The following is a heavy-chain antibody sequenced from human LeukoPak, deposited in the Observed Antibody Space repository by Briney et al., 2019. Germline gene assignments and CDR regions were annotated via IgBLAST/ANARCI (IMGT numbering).Heavy chain of an antibody. CDR1: GFSFSDYY. D-gene: IGHD3-22*01. CDR2: ISGSGSPI. CDR3: ARAGYYDSSGYSYYFDY. Sequence: GGSLRLSCAASGFSFSDYYMTWIRQAPGKGLEWVSYISGSGSPIYYADSVKGRFTISRDNPKKSVYLQMNSLRAEDTAVYYCARAGYYDSSGYSYYFDYWGQGTLVTVSS. V-gene: IGHV3-11*04. J-gene: IGHJ4*02.